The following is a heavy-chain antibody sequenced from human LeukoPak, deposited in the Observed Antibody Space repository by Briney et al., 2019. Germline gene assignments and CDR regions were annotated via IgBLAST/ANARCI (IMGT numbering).Heavy chain of an antibody. CDR2: ISGSGGST. J-gene: IGHJ4*02. CDR1: GFTFSSYA. CDR3: AKDVRSDYFDY. Sequence: PGGSLRLSCAASGFTFSSYAMSWVRQAPGKGLEWVSAISGSGGSTYYADSVKGRFTISRDNANNSLYLQMDSLRAEDTAVYYCAKDVRSDYFDYWGQGTLDTVSS. V-gene: IGHV3-23*01.